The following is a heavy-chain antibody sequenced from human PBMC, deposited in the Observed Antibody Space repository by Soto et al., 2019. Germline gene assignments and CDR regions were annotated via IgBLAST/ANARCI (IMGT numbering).Heavy chain of an antibody. Sequence: EVQLVESGGGLVQPGGSLRLSCAASGFTFSSYDMHWVRQATGKGLEWVSAIGTAGDTYYPGSVKGRFTISRENAKNSLYLQMNSLRAEDTAVYYCARWAYYYDSSGYTAHDAFDIWGQGTMVTVSS. D-gene: IGHD3-22*01. J-gene: IGHJ3*02. CDR1: GFTFSSYD. CDR2: IGTAGDT. CDR3: ARWAYYYDSSGYTAHDAFDI. V-gene: IGHV3-13*01.